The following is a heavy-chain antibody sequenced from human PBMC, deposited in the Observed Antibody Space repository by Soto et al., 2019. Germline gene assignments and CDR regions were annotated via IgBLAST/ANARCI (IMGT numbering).Heavy chain of an antibody. CDR2: INAGNGNT. CDR1: GYTFTSYA. J-gene: IGHJ3*02. Sequence: ASVKVSCKASGYTFTSYAMHWVRQAPGQRLEWMGWINAGNGNTKYSQKFQGRVTITRDTSASTAYMELSSLRSEDTAVYYCAINYYDRSGPIREAFDIWGQGTMVTVSS. CDR3: AINYYDRSGPIREAFDI. V-gene: IGHV1-3*01. D-gene: IGHD3-22*01.